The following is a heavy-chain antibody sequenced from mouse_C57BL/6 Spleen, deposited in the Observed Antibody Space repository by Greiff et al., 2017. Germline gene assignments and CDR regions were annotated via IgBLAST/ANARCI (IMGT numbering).Heavy chain of an antibody. J-gene: IGHJ3*01. CDR2: IHPNSGST. V-gene: IGHV1-64*01. D-gene: IGHD1-1*01. CDR1: GYTFTSYW. Sequence: VQLQQPGAELVKPGASVKLSCKASGYTFTSYWMHWVKQRPGQGLEWIGMIHPNSGSTNYNEKFKSKATLTVDKSSSTAYMQLSSLTSEDSAVYYCARPDYGMAWFAYWGQGTLVTVSA. CDR3: ARPDYGMAWFAY.